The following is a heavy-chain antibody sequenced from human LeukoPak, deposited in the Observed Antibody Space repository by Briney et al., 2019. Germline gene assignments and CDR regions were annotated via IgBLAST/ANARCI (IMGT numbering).Heavy chain of an antibody. Sequence: GGSLRLSCAASGFTFSSYAMSWVRQAPGKGLEWVSAISGSGGSTYYADSVKGRFTISRDNSKNTPYLQMNSLRAEDTAVYYCAKDRRVYAGLRYFAPFDYWGQGTLVTVSS. D-gene: IGHD3-9*01. J-gene: IGHJ4*02. CDR3: AKDRRVYAGLRYFAPFDY. CDR2: ISGSGGST. V-gene: IGHV3-23*01. CDR1: GFTFSSYA.